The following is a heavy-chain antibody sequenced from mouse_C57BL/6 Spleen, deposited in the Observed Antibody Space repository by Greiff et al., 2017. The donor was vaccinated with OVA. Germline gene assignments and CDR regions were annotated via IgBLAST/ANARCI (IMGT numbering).Heavy chain of an antibody. CDR3: ARRGYYGSSYEGAMDY. D-gene: IGHD1-1*01. J-gene: IGHJ4*01. CDR2: INPYNGGT. V-gene: IGHV1-19*01. CDR1: GYTFTDYY. Sequence: EVQLQQSGPVLVKPGASVKMSCKASGYTFTDYYMNWVKQSHGKSLEWIGVINPYNGGTSYNQKFKGKATLTVDKSSSTAYMELNSLTSEDSAVYYCARRGYYGSSYEGAMDYWGQGTSVTVSS.